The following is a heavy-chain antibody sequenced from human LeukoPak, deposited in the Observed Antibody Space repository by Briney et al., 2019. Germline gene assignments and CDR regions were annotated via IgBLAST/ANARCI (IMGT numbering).Heavy chain of an antibody. Sequence: GRSLRLSCAASGFSFRSHAMHWVRQAPGKGPEWVAIIYYADSVKGRFTISRDESKSTLYLQMNSLRAEDTAVYYCAREIRRIQHWGQGTLVTVSS. CDR2: I. CDR3: AREIRRIQH. J-gene: IGHJ1*01. V-gene: IGHV3-33*04. CDR1: GFSFRSHA.